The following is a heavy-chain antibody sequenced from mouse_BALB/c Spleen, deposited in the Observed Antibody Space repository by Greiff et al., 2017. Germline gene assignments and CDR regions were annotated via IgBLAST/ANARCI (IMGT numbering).Heavy chain of an antibody. CDR3: ARDGGYDEGFAY. V-gene: IGHV5-4*02. J-gene: IGHJ3*01. D-gene: IGHD2-2*01. CDR2: ISDGGSYT. Sequence: EVKLVESGGGLVKPGGSLKLSCAASGFTFSDYYMYWVRQTPEKRLEWVATISDGGSYTYYPDSVKGRFTISRDNAKNNLYLQMSSLKSEDTAMYYCARDGGYDEGFAYWGQGTLVTVSA. CDR1: GFTFSDYY.